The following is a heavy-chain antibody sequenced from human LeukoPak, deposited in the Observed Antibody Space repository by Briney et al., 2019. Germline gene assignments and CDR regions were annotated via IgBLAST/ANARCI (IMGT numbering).Heavy chain of an antibody. CDR3: AREPVPLYSSGPSLGDY. Sequence: ASVKVSCKASGYTFTGYYLHWVRQAPGQGLEWMGRINTNSGGTNYAQKFQGRVTMTRDTSISTAYMELTRVRYDDTAIYYCAREPVPLYSSGPSLGDYWGQGTLVTVSS. CDR2: INTNSGGT. J-gene: IGHJ4*02. V-gene: IGHV1-2*06. D-gene: IGHD6-19*01. CDR1: GYTFTGYY.